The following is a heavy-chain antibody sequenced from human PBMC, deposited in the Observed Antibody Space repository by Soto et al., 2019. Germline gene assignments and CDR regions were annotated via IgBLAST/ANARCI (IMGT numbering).Heavy chain of an antibody. CDR2: INPATGAA. CDR1: GYPVTAYY. Sequence: QLHLVQSGAVVKKPGASVTVSCSASGYPVTAYYMHWVRQAPGRGREWMGGINPATGAAKYTQKFQGRGIMARDTYASKAFLELRGRTSEDAAVVYYSGGWGVGVAGSAAFDMWGQGTLVTVSS. CDR3: SGGWGVGVAGSAAFDM. V-gene: IGHV1-2*02. J-gene: IGHJ3*02. D-gene: IGHD3-3*01.